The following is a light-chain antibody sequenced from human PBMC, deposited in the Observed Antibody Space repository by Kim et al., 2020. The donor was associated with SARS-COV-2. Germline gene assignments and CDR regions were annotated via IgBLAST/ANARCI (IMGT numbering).Light chain of an antibody. V-gene: IGKV3-20*01. J-gene: IGKJ2*01. CDR2: GAS. Sequence: LSPGERADISCRASQSVSSSYLAWYEQKPGKAPRLLIYGASSRATGIPDRFSGSGSGTDFTLTISRLEPEDFAVYYCQQYGSSPYTFGQGTKLEI. CDR3: QQYGSSPYT. CDR1: QSVSSSY.